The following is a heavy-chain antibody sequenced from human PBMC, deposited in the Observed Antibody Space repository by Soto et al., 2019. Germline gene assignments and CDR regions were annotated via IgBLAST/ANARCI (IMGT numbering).Heavy chain of an antibody. Sequence: QVQLQESGPGLVKPSETLSLTCTVSGGSIISYYWSWLRQPAGQGLEWIGRIYSTGTTTYNPALKSRVTMSVDRSKNQFSLKLTSVTAADTAVYYCAREAGDDYGDFDDYWGQGTQVTVSS. CDR3: AREAGDDYGDFDDY. J-gene: IGHJ4*02. V-gene: IGHV4-4*07. D-gene: IGHD4-17*01. CDR1: GGSIISYY. CDR2: IYSTGTT.